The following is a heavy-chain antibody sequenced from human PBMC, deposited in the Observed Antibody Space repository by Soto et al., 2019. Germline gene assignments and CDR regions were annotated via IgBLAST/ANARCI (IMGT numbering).Heavy chain of an antibody. V-gene: IGHV1-2*02. CDR1: GYSFIDYY. CDR2: ISPKSGGT. D-gene: IGHD3-9*01. CDR3: ARPPGYISDWYYFDL. J-gene: IGHJ4*02. Sequence: SVKVSCKASGYSFIDYYMHWGRQAPGQGFEWMGRISPKSGGTNYAQKFEGRVTMTWDTSLNTAYMELSSLISEDTAVYYCARPPGYISDWYYFDLWGQGTLVTVSS.